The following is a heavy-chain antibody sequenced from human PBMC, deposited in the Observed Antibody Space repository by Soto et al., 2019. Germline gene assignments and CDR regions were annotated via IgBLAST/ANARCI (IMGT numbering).Heavy chain of an antibody. CDR1: GGTFSSYA. CDR3: ARDTAIGDAFDI. V-gene: IGHV1-69*12. Sequence: QVQLVQSGAEVKKPGSSVKVSCKASGGTFSSYAISWVRQAPGQGLEWMGGIIPIFGTANYAQKFQGRVTIXAXXSTSTAYMELSSLRSEDTAVYYCARDTAIGDAFDIWGQGTMVTVSS. J-gene: IGHJ3*02. CDR2: IIPIFGTA. D-gene: IGHD5-18*01.